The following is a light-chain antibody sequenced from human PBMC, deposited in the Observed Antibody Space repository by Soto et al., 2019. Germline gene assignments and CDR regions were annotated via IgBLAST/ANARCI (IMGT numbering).Light chain of an antibody. Sequence: QSVLTQPPSVSGAPGQRVTISCTGSSSNIGAGYDVHWYQQLPGTAPKLLIYGNTNRPSGVPDRFSGSKSGTSASLAITGLQAEDEADYYCQTYDNGAVFGGGTKLTVL. CDR2: GNT. V-gene: IGLV1-40*01. CDR1: SSNIGAGYD. J-gene: IGLJ2*01. CDR3: QTYDNGAV.